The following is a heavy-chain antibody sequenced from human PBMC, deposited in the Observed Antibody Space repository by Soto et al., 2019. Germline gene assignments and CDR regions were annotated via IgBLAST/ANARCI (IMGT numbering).Heavy chain of an antibody. CDR2: IYYSGST. V-gene: IGHV4-39*01. CDR1: GGSISSSSYY. CDR3: ARLGLGSYYTNEIDT. D-gene: IGHD3-10*01. J-gene: IGHJ5*02. Sequence: SEPLSLTCTVSGGSISSSSYYWGWIRQAPGKGLEWIGSIYYSGSTYYNPSLKSRVTISVDTSKNQFSLKLSSVTAADTAVYYCARLGLGSYYTNEIDTCGQDTLVPVSA.